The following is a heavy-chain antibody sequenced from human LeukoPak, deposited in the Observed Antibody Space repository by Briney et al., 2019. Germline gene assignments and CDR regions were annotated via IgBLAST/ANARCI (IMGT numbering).Heavy chain of an antibody. D-gene: IGHD3-10*02. CDR3: AELGITMIGGV. CDR1: GFTLSSYE. CDR2: ISSSGSTI. V-gene: IGHV3-48*03. Sequence: QSGGSLRLSCAASGFTLSSYEMNWVRQAPGKGLEWVSYISSSGSTIYYADSVKGRFTISRDNAENSLYLQMNSLRAEDTAVYYCAELGITMIGGVWGKGTTVTISS. J-gene: IGHJ6*04.